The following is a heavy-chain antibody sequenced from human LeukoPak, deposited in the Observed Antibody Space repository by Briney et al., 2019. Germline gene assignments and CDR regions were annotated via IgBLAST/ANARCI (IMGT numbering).Heavy chain of an antibody. D-gene: IGHD3-10*01. J-gene: IGHJ4*02. CDR2: IYHTGNI. Sequence: SETLSLTCTVSGGSISSSNYYRGWIRLPPGKGLEWIGGIYHTGNIHYNPSLKSRVTISVDTSKNQLSLGLNSVTAADTALYYCILGGKLDYWGQGILVTVSS. CDR3: ILGGKLDY. CDR1: GGSISSSNYY. V-gene: IGHV4-39*01.